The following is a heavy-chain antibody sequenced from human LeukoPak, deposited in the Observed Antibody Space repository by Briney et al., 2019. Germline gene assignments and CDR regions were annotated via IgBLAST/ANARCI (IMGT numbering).Heavy chain of an antibody. J-gene: IGHJ6*02. CDR2: IYYSGST. CDR3: ARQDSYGSRYYYGMDV. D-gene: IGHD5-18*01. Sequence: SETLSLTCTVSGGSISSYYWSWIRQPPGKGLEWIGYIYYSGSTNYNPSLKSRVTISVDTSKNQFSLKLSSVTAADMAVYYCARQDSYGSRYYYGMDVWGQGTTVTVSS. CDR1: GGSISSYY. V-gene: IGHV4-59*01.